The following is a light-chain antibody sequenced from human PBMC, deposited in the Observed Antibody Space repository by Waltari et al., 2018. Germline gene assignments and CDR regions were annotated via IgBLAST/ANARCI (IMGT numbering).Light chain of an antibody. CDR3: SSYTNTNSWL. J-gene: IGLJ3*02. CDR2: YVS. Sequence: QSALTQPVSVSGSPGQSVTISGTGTSNNVCDYILVSWFQHHPDQAPTLLIFYVSKRLSGVSNRFSGSKSGNTASLTISGLQAEDESDYYCSSYTNTNSWLFGGGTKLTVL. CDR1: SNNVCDYIL. V-gene: IGLV2-14*02.